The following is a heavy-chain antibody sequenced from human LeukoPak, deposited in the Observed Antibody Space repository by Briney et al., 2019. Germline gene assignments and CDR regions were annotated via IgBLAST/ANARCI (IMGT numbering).Heavy chain of an antibody. Sequence: PGGSLRLSCAASGFTFSKYWMNWVRQAPGKGLEWVANIKEDGDEKKYVDSVKGRFTISRDNAKEPLYLQMNSLRDEDTAVYYCALNGRGAGSPYNLFDPWGQGTLVIVSS. J-gene: IGHJ5*02. V-gene: IGHV3-7*01. CDR3: ALNGRGAGSPYNLFDP. CDR1: GFTFSKYW. D-gene: IGHD6-19*01. CDR2: IKEDGDEK.